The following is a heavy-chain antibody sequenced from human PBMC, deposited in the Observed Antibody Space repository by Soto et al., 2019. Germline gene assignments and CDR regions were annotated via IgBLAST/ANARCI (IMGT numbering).Heavy chain of an antibody. Sequence: GGSLRLSCEASGCTFSTYWMSWIRHSPGKGLEWVGNIKPDGSQRYIVDSVQGRFTTSRDNARNSVYLQMNSLRVEDTAVYYFVRDGHSALHFGSWGQGALFTVSS. V-gene: IGHV3-7*01. D-gene: IGHD4-4*01. CDR2: IKPDGSQR. CDR1: GCTFSTYW. CDR3: VRDGHSALHFGS. J-gene: IGHJ4*02.